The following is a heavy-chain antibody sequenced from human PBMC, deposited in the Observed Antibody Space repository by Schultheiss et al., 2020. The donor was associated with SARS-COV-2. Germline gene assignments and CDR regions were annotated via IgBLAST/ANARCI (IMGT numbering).Heavy chain of an antibody. CDR1: GGSVSSGSYY. V-gene: IGHV4-61*01. CDR2: IYYSGST. J-gene: IGHJ5*02. Sequence: SETLSLTCTVSGGSVSSGSYYWSWIRQPPGKGLEWIGYIYYSGSTNHNPSLKSRVTISVDTSKNQFSLKLSSVTAADTAVYYCARYEAPWGQGTLVTVSS. CDR3: ARYEAP. D-gene: IGHD3-16*01.